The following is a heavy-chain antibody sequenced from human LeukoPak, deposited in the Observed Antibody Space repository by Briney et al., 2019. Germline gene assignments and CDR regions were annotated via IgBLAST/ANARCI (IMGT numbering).Heavy chain of an antibody. Sequence: PGGSLRLSCAASGFTFSSYSMNWVRQAPGKGLEWVSSISSSSSYIYYADSVKGRFTISRDNAKDTLYLQMNSLRAEDTAVYYCARASGLGTTKVVDYWGQGTLVTVSS. D-gene: IGHD1-26*01. CDR1: GFTFSSYS. J-gene: IGHJ4*02. CDR3: ARASGLGTTKVVDY. CDR2: ISSSSSYI. V-gene: IGHV3-21*01.